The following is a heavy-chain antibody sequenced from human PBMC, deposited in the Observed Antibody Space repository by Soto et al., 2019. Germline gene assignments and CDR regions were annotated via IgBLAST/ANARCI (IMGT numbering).Heavy chain of an antibody. CDR1: GFTFSSYA. CDR2: ISGNGGST. D-gene: IGHD4-4*01. Sequence: GGSLRLSCAASGFTFSSYAMNWVRQAPGKGLDWVSTISGNGGSTYYADSVKGRFTISRDNSKNTVFLQMDSLRAEDTAIYYCAKGDYNNYPPDYWGQGTLVTVSS. V-gene: IGHV3-23*01. CDR3: AKGDYNNYPPDY. J-gene: IGHJ4*02.